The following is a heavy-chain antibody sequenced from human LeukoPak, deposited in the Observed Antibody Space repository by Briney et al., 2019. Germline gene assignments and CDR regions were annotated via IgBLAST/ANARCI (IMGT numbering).Heavy chain of an antibody. Sequence: SQTLSLTYTVSGGSISSGGYYWSWIRQHPGKGLEWIGYIYYSGSTYYNPSLKSRVTISVDTSKNQFSLKLSSVTAADTAVYYCARGGFDGMDVWGKGTTVTVSS. J-gene: IGHJ6*04. D-gene: IGHD3-3*01. CDR2: IYYSGST. CDR1: GGSISSGGYY. CDR3: ARGGFDGMDV. V-gene: IGHV4-31*03.